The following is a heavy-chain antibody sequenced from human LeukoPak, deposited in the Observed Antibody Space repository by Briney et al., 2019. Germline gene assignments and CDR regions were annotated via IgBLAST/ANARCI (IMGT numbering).Heavy chain of an antibody. Sequence: SETLSLTCTVSGPSLTSYYWHWLRPPPGQGPEWIGYVHYCRNTNFHPPLKSRVTISVDTSKNQCFRRLSSVTAAETAVDFCAKGASDNRAFDLWGQGTLVTVSS. V-gene: IGHV4-59*08. D-gene: IGHD3-10*01. CDR1: GPSLTSYY. CDR2: VHYCRNT. J-gene: IGHJ4*02. CDR3: AKGASDNRAFDL.